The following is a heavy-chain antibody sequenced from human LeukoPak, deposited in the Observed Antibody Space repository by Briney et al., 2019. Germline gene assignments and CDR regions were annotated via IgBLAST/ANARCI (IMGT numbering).Heavy chain of an antibody. Sequence: MASETLSLTCAVYGGSFSGYYWSWIRQPPGKGLEWIGEINHSGSTNYNPSLKSRVTISVDTSKNQFSLKLSSVTAADTAVYYCARPRARITMIVVAPPPAFDIWGQGTMVTVSS. J-gene: IGHJ3*02. V-gene: IGHV4-34*01. CDR3: ARPRARITMIVVAPPPAFDI. CDR1: GGSFSGYY. CDR2: INHSGST. D-gene: IGHD3-22*01.